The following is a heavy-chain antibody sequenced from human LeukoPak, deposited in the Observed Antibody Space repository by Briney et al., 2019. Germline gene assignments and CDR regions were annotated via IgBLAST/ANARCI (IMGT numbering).Heavy chain of an antibody. Sequence: SETLSLTCAVYGGSFSGYYWSWIRQPPGKGLEWIGEINHSGSTNYNPSLKSRVTISVDTSKNQFSLKLSSVTAADTAVYYCAREGLKSIAARPYYFDYWGQETLVTVSS. J-gene: IGHJ4*02. D-gene: IGHD6-6*01. V-gene: IGHV4-34*01. CDR3: AREGLKSIAARPYYFDY. CDR2: INHSGST. CDR1: GGSFSGYY.